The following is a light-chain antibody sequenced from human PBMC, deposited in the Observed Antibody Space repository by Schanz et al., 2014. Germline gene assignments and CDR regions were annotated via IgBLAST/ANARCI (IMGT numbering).Light chain of an antibody. J-gene: IGLJ3*02. V-gene: IGLV2-8*01. Sequence: QSVLTQPPSASGSPGQSVTISCTGTSSDVGGYNYVSWYQQYPGKVPKLIIYDVSERPSGVPDRFSGSKSGNTASLTISGLQAEDEADYYCCSYAGSYNFWVFGGGTKLTVL. CDR1: SSDVGGYNY. CDR3: CSYAGSYNFWV. CDR2: DVS.